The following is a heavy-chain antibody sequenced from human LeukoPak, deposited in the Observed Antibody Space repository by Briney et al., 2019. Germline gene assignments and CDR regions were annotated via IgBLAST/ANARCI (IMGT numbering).Heavy chain of an antibody. D-gene: IGHD6-19*01. Sequence: GGSLRLSCAASGFTFSDFYMSWVRQAPGKGLEWLSYISSSSSNANYADSVKGRFTISRDNAKNSLYLQLNSLRAEDTAVYYCARRSVAGTWDFDYWGQGTLVTASS. V-gene: IGHV3-11*03. CDR2: ISSSSSNA. CDR1: GFTFSDFY. CDR3: ARRSVAGTWDFDY. J-gene: IGHJ4*02.